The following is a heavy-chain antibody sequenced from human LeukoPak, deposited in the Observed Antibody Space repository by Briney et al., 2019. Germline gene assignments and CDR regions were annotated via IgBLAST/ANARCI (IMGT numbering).Heavy chain of an antibody. CDR2: INDIGVHI. V-gene: IGHV3-21*01. CDR3: ARGHYGYWFDP. CDR1: GFIFNKFS. D-gene: IGHD4-17*01. J-gene: IGHJ5*02. Sequence: GGSLRLSCAASGFIFNKFSMNWVRQAPGTGLEWVSSINDIGVHIYYADSVKGRFTISRDNAKNSLYLQMNSLRVEDTAVYYCARGHYGYWFDPWGQRTLVTVSS.